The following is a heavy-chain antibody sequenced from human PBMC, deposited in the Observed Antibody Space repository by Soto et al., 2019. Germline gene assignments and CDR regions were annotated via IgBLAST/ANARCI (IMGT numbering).Heavy chain of an antibody. CDR1: GFTFSSYG. CDR2: IWYDGSNK. CDR3: ARDRGYYDSSGYYQLGYYFDY. D-gene: IGHD3-22*01. J-gene: IGHJ4*02. Sequence: GGSLRLSCAASGFTFSSYGMHWVRQAPGKGLEWVAVIWYDGSNKYYADSVKGRFTISRDNSKNTLYLQMNSLRAEDTAVYYFARDRGYYDSSGYYQLGYYFDYWGQGTLVTVSS. V-gene: IGHV3-33*01.